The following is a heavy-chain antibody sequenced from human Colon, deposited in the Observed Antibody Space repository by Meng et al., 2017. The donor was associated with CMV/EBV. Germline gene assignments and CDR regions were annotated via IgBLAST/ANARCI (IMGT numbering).Heavy chain of an antibody. CDR2: MNPNSGNT. V-gene: IGHV1-8*03. CDR1: GYTFTSYD. CDR3: ARGYNWNYGGGFDY. D-gene: IGHD1-7*01. J-gene: IGHJ4*02. Sequence: ASVKVSCKASGYTFTSYDINWVRQATGHGLEWMGWMNPNSGNTGYAQKFQGRVTITRNTSISTAYMELSSLRSEDTAVYYCARGYNWNYGGGFDYWGQGTLVTVSS.